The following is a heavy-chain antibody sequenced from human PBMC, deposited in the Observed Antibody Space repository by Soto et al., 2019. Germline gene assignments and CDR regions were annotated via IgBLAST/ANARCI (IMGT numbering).Heavy chain of an antibody. J-gene: IGHJ4*02. V-gene: IGHV1-69*06. CDR2: IIPIFGTA. CDR1: GGTFSSYA. CDR3: ARVGSDYDEEIFDY. Sequence: SVKVSCKASGGTFSSYAISWVRQAPGQGLEWMGGIIPIFGTANYAQKFQGRVTITADKSTSTAYMELSSLRSEDTAVYYCARVGSDYDEEIFDYWGQGXLVTVYS. D-gene: IGHD5-12*01.